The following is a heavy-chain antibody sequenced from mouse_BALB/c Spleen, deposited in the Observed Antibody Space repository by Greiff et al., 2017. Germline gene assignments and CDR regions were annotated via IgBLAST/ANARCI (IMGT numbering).Heavy chain of an antibody. J-gene: IGHJ4*01. Sequence: DVQLQESGPGLVKPSQSLSLTCSVTGYSITSGYYWNWIRQFPGNKLEWMGYISYDGSNNYNPSLKNRISITRDTSKNQFFLKLNSVTTEDTATYYCAREITENWGQGTSVTVSS. CDR1: GYSITSGYY. CDR3: AREITEN. CDR2: ISYDGSN. V-gene: IGHV3-6*02. D-gene: IGHD2-4*01.